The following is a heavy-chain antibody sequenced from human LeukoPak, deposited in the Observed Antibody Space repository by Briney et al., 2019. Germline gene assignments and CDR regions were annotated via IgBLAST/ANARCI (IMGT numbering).Heavy chain of an antibody. CDR2: INHNGNVN. Sequence: GGSLRLSCAASGFTFSSYWMNWARQAPGKGLEWVASINHNGNVNYYVDPVKGRFTISRDNAKNSLYLQMSNLRAEDTAVYFCARGGGLDVWGQGATVTVSS. J-gene: IGHJ6*02. D-gene: IGHD3-16*01. CDR3: ARGGGLDV. V-gene: IGHV3-7*03. CDR1: GFTFSSYW.